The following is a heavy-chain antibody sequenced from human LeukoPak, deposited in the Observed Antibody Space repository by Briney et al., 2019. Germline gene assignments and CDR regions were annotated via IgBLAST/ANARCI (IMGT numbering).Heavy chain of an antibody. V-gene: IGHV3-48*04. CDR3: ARGAERSGYDY. Sequence: GGSLRLSCAASGFTFSSYSMNWVRQAPGKGLEWVSYISSSSSTIYYADSLKGRFTISRDNAKNSLYLQMNTLRGEDTAVYYCARGAERSGYDYWGQGTLVTVAS. CDR1: GFTFSSYS. J-gene: IGHJ4*02. D-gene: IGHD3-22*01. CDR2: ISSSSSTI.